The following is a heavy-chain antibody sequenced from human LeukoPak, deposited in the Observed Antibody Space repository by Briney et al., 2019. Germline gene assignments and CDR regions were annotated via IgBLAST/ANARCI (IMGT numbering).Heavy chain of an antibody. CDR2: ISSSGSTI. CDR1: GFTFSSYE. Sequence: PGGSLRLSCAASGFTFSSYEMNWVRQAPGKGLEWVSYISSSGSTIYYADSVKGRFTISRDNTRNTLYLQMNSLRVEDTAVYYCARDQLYCSGGYCYHDYWGQGILVTVSS. CDR3: ARDQLYCSGGYCYHDY. J-gene: IGHJ4*02. V-gene: IGHV3-48*03. D-gene: IGHD2-15*01.